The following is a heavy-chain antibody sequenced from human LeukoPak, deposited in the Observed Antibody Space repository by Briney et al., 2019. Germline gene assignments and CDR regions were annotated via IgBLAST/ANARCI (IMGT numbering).Heavy chain of an antibody. CDR2: IYYSGST. V-gene: IGHV4-30-4*02. D-gene: IGHD1-26*01. Sequence: SETLSLTCTVSGGSISSGDYYWSWIRQPPGKGLEWIGYIYYSGSTYYNPSLKSRVTISVDTSKNQFSLKLSSVTAADTAVYYCARAELLTCWFDPGAREPWSPSPQ. J-gene: IGHJ5*02. CDR1: GGSISSGDYY. CDR3: ARAELLTCWFDP.